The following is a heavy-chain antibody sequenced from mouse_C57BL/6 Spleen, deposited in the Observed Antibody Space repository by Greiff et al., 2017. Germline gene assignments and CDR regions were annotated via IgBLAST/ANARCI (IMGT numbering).Heavy chain of an antibody. CDR1: GYTFTSYW. V-gene: IGHV1-69*01. D-gene: IGHD1-1*01. J-gene: IGHJ2*01. CDR2: IDPSDSYP. CDR3: AREGHYYGSRGYFDY. Sequence: VQLQQPGAELVMPGASVKLSCKASGYTFTSYWMHWVKQRPGQGLEWIGEIDPSDSYPNYNQKFKGKSTLTVDKSSSTAYMQPSSLTSEDTAVYYGAREGHYYGSRGYFDYWGQGTTLTVSS.